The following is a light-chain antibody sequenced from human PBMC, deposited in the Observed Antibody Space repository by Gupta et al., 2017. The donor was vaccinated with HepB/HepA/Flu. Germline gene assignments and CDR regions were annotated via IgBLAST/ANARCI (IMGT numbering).Light chain of an antibody. CDR1: SSNIGSNT. CDR2: SNN. J-gene: IGLJ3*02. Sequence: QSVLTQPPSASGTPGQRVTISCSGSSSNIGSNTLNWYQQLPATAPKLLFDSNNQRPSGVPDRFSGSKSGTSASPAISVLQAEEEADYYCAAWDASKNGWVFGGGTKLTVL. V-gene: IGLV1-44*01. CDR3: AAWDASKNGWV.